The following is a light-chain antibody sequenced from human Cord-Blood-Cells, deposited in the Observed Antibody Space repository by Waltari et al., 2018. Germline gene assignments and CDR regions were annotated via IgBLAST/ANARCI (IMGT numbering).Light chain of an antibody. V-gene: IGLV1-47*01. CDR3: AALDDSLSGWV. Sequence: QSVLTQPPSASGTPGQRVTTPCSGSSSNIGSNYVYWYQQLPGTAPKLLIYVVNQGPSWVPDRFSGSKSGPSASLAMSGLRSEDEADYYCAALDDSLSGWVFGGGTKLTVL. J-gene: IGLJ3*02. CDR2: VVN. CDR1: SSNIGSNY.